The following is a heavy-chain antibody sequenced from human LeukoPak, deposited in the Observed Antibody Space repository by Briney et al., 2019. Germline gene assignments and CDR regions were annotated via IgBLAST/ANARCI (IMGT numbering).Heavy chain of an antibody. V-gene: IGHV4-59*12. CDR2: FHHSGNT. J-gene: IGHJ4*02. Sequence: PSETLSLTCSVSGASISRYYWSWIRQPPGKGLEWIGYFHHSGNTNYSPSLSSRITMSVDTSKNQFSLRLNSVTAADTATYYCARRAAALDSWGQGTLVTVSS. D-gene: IGHD6-13*01. CDR1: GASISRYY. CDR3: ARRAAALDS.